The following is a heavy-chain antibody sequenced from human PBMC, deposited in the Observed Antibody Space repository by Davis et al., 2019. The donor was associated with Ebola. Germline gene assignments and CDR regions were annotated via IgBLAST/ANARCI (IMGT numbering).Heavy chain of an antibody. V-gene: IGHV3-49*04. Sequence: GESLKISCTASGLTFSDYAMNWVRRAPGKGLEWVGFIRSKAYGGKAQYAASVKGRFTISRDDSKSIVYLQINGLKTEDTAVYYCARDLKQPPPSYYYGMDVWGQGTTVTVSS. CDR2: IRSKAYGGKA. J-gene: IGHJ6*02. D-gene: IGHD6-13*01. CDR3: ARDLKQPPPSYYYGMDV. CDR1: GLTFSDYA.